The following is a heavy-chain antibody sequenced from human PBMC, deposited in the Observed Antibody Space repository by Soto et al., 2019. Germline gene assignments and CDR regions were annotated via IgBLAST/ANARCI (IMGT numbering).Heavy chain of an antibody. V-gene: IGHV4-59*02. CDR2: VNNSGNT. J-gene: IGHJ4*02. CDR1: GGSVSGYH. D-gene: IGHD1-26*01. Sequence: SETLSLTCNVSGGSVSGYHWSWIRQPPGKGLEWIGYVNNSGNTDYNPSLESRVTISVDTSRNQMSLYLTSVTPADTAIYYCAATYRYWGQGTLVTVSS. CDR3: AATYRY.